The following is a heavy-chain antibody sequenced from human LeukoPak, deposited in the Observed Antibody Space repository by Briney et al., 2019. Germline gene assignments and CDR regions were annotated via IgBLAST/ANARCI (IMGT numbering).Heavy chain of an antibody. CDR1: GFSFSNYA. D-gene: IGHD1-26*01. CDR2: IWYDGSNK. Sequence: PGRSLRLSCKASGFSFSNYAMHWVRQAPGKGLEWVAVIWYDGSNKYYADSVKGRFTISRDNSKNTLYLQMNSLRAEDTAVYYCARDSSYYYFDYWGQGTLVTVSS. CDR3: ARDSSYYYFDY. J-gene: IGHJ4*02. V-gene: IGHV3-33*08.